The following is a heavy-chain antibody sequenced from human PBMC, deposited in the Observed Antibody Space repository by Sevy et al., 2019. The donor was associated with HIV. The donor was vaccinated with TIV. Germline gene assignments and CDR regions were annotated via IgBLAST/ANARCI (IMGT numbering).Heavy chain of an antibody. CDR3: ARAYYYGSGRPYYFDY. Sequence: GGSLRLSCAASGFTFSTHDMHWVRQGSGKGLEWVSGIGTAGDTYYADSVKGRFTISRENAKKSLYLQMNSLRVGDTAGYYGARAYYYGSGRPYYFDYWGQGTRVTVSS. CDR2: IGTAGDT. J-gene: IGHJ4*02. D-gene: IGHD3-10*01. CDR1: GFTFSTHD. V-gene: IGHV3-13*01.